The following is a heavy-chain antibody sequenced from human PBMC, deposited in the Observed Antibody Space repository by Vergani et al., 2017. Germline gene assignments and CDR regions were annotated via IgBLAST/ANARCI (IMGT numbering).Heavy chain of an antibody. CDR3: ARDXGNWGYYYYYYMDV. D-gene: IGHD7-27*01. J-gene: IGHJ6*03. Sequence: QVQLQQLGPGLVKPSQTLSLTCAIPGASVSSNSAAWNWIRQSPSRGLEWLGRTYYRSKWYNDYAVSVKSRITINPDTSKNQFSLQLNSVTPEDTAVYYCARDXGNWGYYYYYYMDVWGKGTTVTVSS. V-gene: IGHV6-1*01. CDR2: TYYRSKWYN. CDR1: GASVSSNSAA.